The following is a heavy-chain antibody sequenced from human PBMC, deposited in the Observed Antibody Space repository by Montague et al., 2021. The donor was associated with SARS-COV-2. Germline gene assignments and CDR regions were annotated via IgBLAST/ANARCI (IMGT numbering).Heavy chain of an antibody. J-gene: IGHJ4*02. CDR3: ARDRGSAADKAFDN. CDR1: GGSISSYY. D-gene: IGHD6-13*01. CDR2: THTSGST. V-gene: IGHV4-4*07. Sequence: SETLSLTCTVSGGSISSYYWSWIRQPAGKGLELIGRTHTSGSTNXXPSLRSRVTMSIDTSKNQFSLRLSSVTAAATAVAYCARDRGSAADKAFDNWGQGTLVTVSS.